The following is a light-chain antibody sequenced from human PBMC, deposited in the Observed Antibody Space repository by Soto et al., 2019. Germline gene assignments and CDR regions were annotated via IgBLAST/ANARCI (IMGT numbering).Light chain of an antibody. J-gene: IGLJ2*01. Sequence: QSALTQPASVSGSPGQSITISCTGTSSDVGGYNYVSWYQQHPGKAPKLMIYDVSNRPSGVSNRFSGSKSGNTASLTISGLQAEDEADYYFSSYTSSSTGGVFGGGTKLTVL. CDR3: SSYTSSSTGGV. CDR2: DVS. V-gene: IGLV2-14*01. CDR1: SSDVGGYNY.